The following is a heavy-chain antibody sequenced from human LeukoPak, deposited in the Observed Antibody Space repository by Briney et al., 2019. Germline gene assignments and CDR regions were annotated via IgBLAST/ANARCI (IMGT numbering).Heavy chain of an antibody. CDR3: ARFSGVWLVKRSGFDY. Sequence: PSETLSLTCAVYGGSFSGYYWSWIRQPPGKGLEWIGEINHSGSTNYNLSLKSRVTISVDTSKNQFSLKLSSVTAADTAVYYCARFSGVWLVKRSGFDYWGQGTLVTVSS. CDR1: GGSFSGYY. J-gene: IGHJ4*02. D-gene: IGHD6-19*01. V-gene: IGHV4-34*01. CDR2: INHSGST.